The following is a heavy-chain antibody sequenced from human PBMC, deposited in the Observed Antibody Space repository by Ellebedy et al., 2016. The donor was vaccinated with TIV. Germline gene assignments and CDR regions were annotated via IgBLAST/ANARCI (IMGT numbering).Heavy chain of an antibody. CDR3: ARERTAVTPFDY. J-gene: IGHJ4*02. CDR1: GGTFSSYA. D-gene: IGHD6-19*01. Sequence: ASVKVSCXASGGTFSSYAISWVRQAPGQGLEWMGWISAYNGNTNYAQKLQGRVTMTTDTSTSTAYMELRSLRSDDTAVYYCARERTAVTPFDYWGQGTLVTVSS. V-gene: IGHV1-18*01. CDR2: ISAYNGNT.